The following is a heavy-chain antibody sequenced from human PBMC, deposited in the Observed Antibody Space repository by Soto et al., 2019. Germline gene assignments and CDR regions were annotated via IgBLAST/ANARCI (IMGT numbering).Heavy chain of an antibody. J-gene: IGHJ4*02. V-gene: IGHV1-69*01. D-gene: IGHD6-13*01. Sequence: QVQLVQSGAEVKKPGSSVKVSCKASGGTFSSYAISWVRQAPGQGLEWRGGIIPIFGTANYAQKFQGRVTITADESTSTAYMELSSLRSEDTAVYYCARMSSSSWSYYFDYWGQGTLVSVSS. CDR3: ARMSSSSWSYYFDY. CDR1: GGTFSSYA. CDR2: IIPIFGTA.